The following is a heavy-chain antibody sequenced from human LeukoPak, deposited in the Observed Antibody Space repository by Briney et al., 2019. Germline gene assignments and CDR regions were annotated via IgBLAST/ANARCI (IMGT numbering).Heavy chain of an antibody. V-gene: IGHV4-38-2*01. D-gene: IGHD7-27*01. CDR2: IHYSGST. J-gene: IGHJ4*02. CDR3: ARGFRGDNFDY. Sequence: SETLTLTCAVSGYSISSAFYWGWIRQSPGKGLEWIGTIHYSGSTSYNPSLKSRVTISVDTSKNQFSLKLRSVTAADTAVYYCARGFRGDNFDYWGQGTLVTVSS. CDR1: GYSISSAFY.